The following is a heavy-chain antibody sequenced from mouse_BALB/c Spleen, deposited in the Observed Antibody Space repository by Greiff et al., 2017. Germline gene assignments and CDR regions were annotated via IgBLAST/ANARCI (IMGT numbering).Heavy chain of an antibody. V-gene: IGHV5-12-1*01. Sequence: DVMLVESGGGLVKPGGSLKLSCAASGFAFSSYDMSWVRQTPEKRLEWVAYISSGGGSTYYPDTVKGRFTISRDNAKNTLYLQMSSLKSEDTAMYYCARHDGNYDWFAYWGQGTLVTVSA. CDR3: ARHDGNYDWFAY. CDR2: ISSGGGST. CDR1: GFAFSSYD. J-gene: IGHJ3*01. D-gene: IGHD2-1*01.